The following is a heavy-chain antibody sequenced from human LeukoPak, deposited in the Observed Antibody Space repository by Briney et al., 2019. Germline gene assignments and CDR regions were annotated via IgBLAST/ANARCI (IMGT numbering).Heavy chain of an antibody. CDR2: IYSGGST. V-gene: IGHV3-53*01. J-gene: IGHJ6*03. CDR1: GFTVSSNY. CDR3: ARVRVRGVIITSYYYYYYMDV. Sequence: PDGSLRLSCAASGFTVSSNYMSWVRQAPGKGLEWVSVIYSGGSTYYADSVKGRFTISRDNSKNTLYLQMNSLRAEDTAVYYCARVRVRGVIITSYYYYYYMDVWGKGTTVTVSS. D-gene: IGHD3-10*01.